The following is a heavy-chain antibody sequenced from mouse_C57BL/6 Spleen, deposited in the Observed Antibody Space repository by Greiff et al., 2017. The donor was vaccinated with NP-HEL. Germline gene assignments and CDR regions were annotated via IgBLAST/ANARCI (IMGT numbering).Heavy chain of an antibody. Sequence: DVKLVESGGGLVKPGGSLKLSCAASGFTFSDYGMHWVRQAPEKGLEWVAYISSGSSTIYYADTVKGRFTISRDNAKNTLFLQMTSLRSEDKAMYYCARGSYWYFDVWGTGTTVTVSS. CDR1: GFTFSDYG. CDR3: ARGSYWYFDV. V-gene: IGHV5-17*01. CDR2: ISSGSSTI. J-gene: IGHJ1*03.